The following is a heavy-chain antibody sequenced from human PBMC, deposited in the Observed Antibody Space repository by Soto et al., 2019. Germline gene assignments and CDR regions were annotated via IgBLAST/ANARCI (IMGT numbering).Heavy chain of an antibody. Sequence: QVELQESGPGLVKPSQTLSLTCTVSGGSISSGGYYWSWIRHHPGKGLEWIGYIYDGGSTYYNPSLTRRVTLSVDTSKNQFSLKLSSVTAADTAVYYCASQATGWYPDYWGQGTLVTVSS. J-gene: IGHJ4*02. V-gene: IGHV4-31*03. CDR1: GGSISSGGYY. CDR2: IYDGGST. D-gene: IGHD6-19*01. CDR3: ASQATGWYPDY.